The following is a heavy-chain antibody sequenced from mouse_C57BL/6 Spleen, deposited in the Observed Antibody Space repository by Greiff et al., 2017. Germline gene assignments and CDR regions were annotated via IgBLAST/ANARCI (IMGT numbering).Heavy chain of an antibody. CDR1: GFTFSDYG. J-gene: IGHJ4*01. V-gene: IGHV5-17*01. CDR2: ISSGSSTI. Sequence: EVQVVESGGGLVKPGGSLKLSCAASGFTFSDYGMHWVRQAPEKGLEWVAYISSGSSTIYYADTVKGRFTISRDNAKNTLFLQMTSLRSEDTAMYYCARNSNYGFYAMDYWGQGTSVTVSS. D-gene: IGHD2-5*01. CDR3: ARNSNYGFYAMDY.